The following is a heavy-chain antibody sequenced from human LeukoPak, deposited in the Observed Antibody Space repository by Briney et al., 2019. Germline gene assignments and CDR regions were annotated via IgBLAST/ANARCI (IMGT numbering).Heavy chain of an antibody. Sequence: SETLSLTCNVSGGSISSYYWSWIRQPPGKGLEWIGYIYYSGSTNYNPSLKSRVTISVDTSKNQFSLKLSSVTAADTAVYYCARDRQWEGLGYYYYGMDVWGQGTTVTVSS. CDR3: ARDRQWEGLGYYYYGMDV. D-gene: IGHD1-26*01. CDR2: IYYSGST. V-gene: IGHV4-59*01. J-gene: IGHJ6*02. CDR1: GGSISSYY.